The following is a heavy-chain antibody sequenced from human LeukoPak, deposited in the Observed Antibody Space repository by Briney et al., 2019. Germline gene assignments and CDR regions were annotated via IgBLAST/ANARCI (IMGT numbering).Heavy chain of an antibody. J-gene: IGHJ4*02. CDR1: GFTFSSYA. Sequence: PGGSLRLSCAASGFTFSSYAMHWVRQAPGKGLEWVAVISYDGNNKYYADSVKGRFTISRDNAMNSLYLQMNSLRAEDTANYYCARSLPYGTTWYGRSDFWGQGTLVTVSS. CDR3: ARSLPYGTTWYGRSDF. V-gene: IGHV3-30-3*01. D-gene: IGHD6-13*01. CDR2: ISYDGNNK.